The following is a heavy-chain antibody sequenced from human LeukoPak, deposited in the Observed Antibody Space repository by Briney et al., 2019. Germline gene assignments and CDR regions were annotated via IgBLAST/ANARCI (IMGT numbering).Heavy chain of an antibody. CDR3: ARGGSLVGTTPHDTFDI. D-gene: IGHD1-26*01. Sequence: SEPLSLTCTVSDGSISNYYWSWIRQPPGKGLEWIGFFYYSGTTNYNPSLKSRATLSIDTSKNQFSLNLRSVTAADTAVYYCARGGSLVGTTPHDTFDIWGQGTMVTVSS. J-gene: IGHJ3*02. V-gene: IGHV4-59*01. CDR1: DGSISNYY. CDR2: FYYSGTT.